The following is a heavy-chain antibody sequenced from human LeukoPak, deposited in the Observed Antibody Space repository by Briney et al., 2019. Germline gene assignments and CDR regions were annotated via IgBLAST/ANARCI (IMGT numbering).Heavy chain of an antibody. Sequence: SETLSLPCAVSGGSLSSGGYSWSWIRQPPGKGLEWIGYIYHSGSTYYNPSLKSRVTISVDRSKNQFSLKLSSVTAADTAVYYCARVGIAAALGDWFDPWGQGTLVTVSS. J-gene: IGHJ5*02. D-gene: IGHD6-13*01. CDR1: GGSLSSGGYS. CDR2: IYHSGST. V-gene: IGHV4-30-2*01. CDR3: ARVGIAAALGDWFDP.